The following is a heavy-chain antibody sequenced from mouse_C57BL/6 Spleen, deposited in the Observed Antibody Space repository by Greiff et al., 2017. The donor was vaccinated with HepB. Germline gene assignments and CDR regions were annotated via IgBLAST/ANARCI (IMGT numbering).Heavy chain of an antibody. J-gene: IGHJ4*01. Sequence: QVQLQQPGAELVMPGASVKLSCKASGYTFTSYWMHWVKQRPGQGLEWIGEIDPSDSYTNYNQKFKGKSTLTVDKSSSTAYMQLSSLTSEDSAVYYCARSPIRYYGSSYDYAMDYWGQGTSVTVSS. CDR3: ARSPIRYYGSSYDYAMDY. CDR1: GYTFTSYW. CDR2: IDPSDSYT. V-gene: IGHV1-69*01. D-gene: IGHD1-1*01.